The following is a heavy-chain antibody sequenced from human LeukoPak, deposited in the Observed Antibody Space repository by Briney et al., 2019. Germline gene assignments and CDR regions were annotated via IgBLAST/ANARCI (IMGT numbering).Heavy chain of an antibody. CDR2: INPNSGGT. CDR1: GYTFTGYY. V-gene: IGHV1-2*04. J-gene: IGHJ4*02. D-gene: IGHD6-6*01. CDR3: ARDEQLVPTHPFDY. Sequence: ASVKVSCKASGYTFTGYYMHWVRQAPGQGLEWMGWINPNSGGTNYAQKFQGWVTMTRDTSISTAYMELSRLRSDDTAVYYCARDEQLVPTHPFDYWGQGTLVTVSS.